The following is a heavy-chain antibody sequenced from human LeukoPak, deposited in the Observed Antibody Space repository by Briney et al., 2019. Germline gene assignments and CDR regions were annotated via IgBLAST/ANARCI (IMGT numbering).Heavy chain of an antibody. V-gene: IGHV4-39*01. Sequence: SETLSLTCTVSGGSISSSSYYWGWIRQSPGKGLEWIGSIYYSGSTYYNPSLKSRVTISVDTSKDQFSLKVRSVTATDTAVYYCARRPRGDYKAWFDPWGQGTLVTVSS. CDR2: IYYSGST. J-gene: IGHJ5*02. CDR1: GGSISSSSYY. D-gene: IGHD5-24*01. CDR3: ARRPRGDYKAWFDP.